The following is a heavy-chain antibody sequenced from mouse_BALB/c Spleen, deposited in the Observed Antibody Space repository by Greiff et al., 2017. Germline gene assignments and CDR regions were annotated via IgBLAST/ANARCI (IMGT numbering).Heavy chain of an antibody. CDR3: ARGDGNYVVWYFDV. J-gene: IGHJ1*01. D-gene: IGHD2-1*01. V-gene: IGHV5-6-5*01. CDR2: ISSGGST. Sequence: EVQLVESGGGLVKPGGSLKLSCAASGFTFSSYAMSWVRQTPEKRLEWVASISSGGSTYYPDSVKGRFTISRDNARNILYLQMSSLRSEDTAMYYCARGDGNYVVWYFDVWGAGTTVTVSS. CDR1: GFTFSSYA.